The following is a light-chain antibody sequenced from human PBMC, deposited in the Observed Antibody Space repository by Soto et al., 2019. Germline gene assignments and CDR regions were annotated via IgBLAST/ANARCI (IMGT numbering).Light chain of an antibody. CDR2: AAS. V-gene: IGKV1-39*01. CDR3: QQSYSTGLT. Sequence: IQMTQSPSSLSAYVGDRVTITSRASQSISSYLNWYQQKQGKAPKLLIYAASSFQSGVPSKFSSSGTRTDFTLTIRRLQPEDFATYYCQQSYSTGLTFGGGTKVDIK. J-gene: IGKJ4*01. CDR1: QSISSY.